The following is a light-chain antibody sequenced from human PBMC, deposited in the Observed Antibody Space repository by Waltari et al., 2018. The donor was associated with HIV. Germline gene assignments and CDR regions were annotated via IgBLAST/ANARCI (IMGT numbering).Light chain of an antibody. Sequence: QSALTQPASVSGSPGQSITIPCTGTSSDVGGYPYVSWYQQHPGKAPKLMIFDVSNRPSGVSNRFSGSKSGNTASLTISGLQAEDEAHYFCSSYTSTTTLVVFGGGTKLTVL. CDR1: SSDVGGYPY. V-gene: IGLV2-14*03. CDR3: SSYTSTTTLVV. J-gene: IGLJ3*02. CDR2: DVS.